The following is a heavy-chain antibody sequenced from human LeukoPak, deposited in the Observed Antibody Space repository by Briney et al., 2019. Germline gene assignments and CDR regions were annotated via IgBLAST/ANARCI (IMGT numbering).Heavy chain of an antibody. D-gene: IGHD2-2*01. CDR2: ISYDGSNK. CDR1: GFTFSNYW. CDR3: ASSSTSCD. J-gene: IGHJ4*02. V-gene: IGHV3-30*03. Sequence: QPGGSLRLSCAASGFTFSNYWMTWVRQAPGKGLEWVAVISYDGSNKYYADSVKGRFTISRDNSKNTLYLQMNSLRAEDTAVYYCASSSTSCDWGQGTLVTVSS.